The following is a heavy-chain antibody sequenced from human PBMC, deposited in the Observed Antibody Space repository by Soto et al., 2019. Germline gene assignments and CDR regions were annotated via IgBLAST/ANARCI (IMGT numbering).Heavy chain of an antibody. CDR1: GFTFSDYY. V-gene: IGHV3-11*01. Sequence: QVQLVESGGGLVKPGGSLRLSCAASGFTFSDYYMSWIRQAPGKGLEWVSYISSSGSTIYYADSVKGRFTISRDNAKNSLYLQMNSLRAEDTAVYYCARDLPSGVDFWSGYYTGYYYYMDVWGKGTTVTVSS. CDR3: ARDLPSGVDFWSGYYTGYYYYMDV. J-gene: IGHJ6*03. CDR2: ISSSGSTI. D-gene: IGHD3-3*01.